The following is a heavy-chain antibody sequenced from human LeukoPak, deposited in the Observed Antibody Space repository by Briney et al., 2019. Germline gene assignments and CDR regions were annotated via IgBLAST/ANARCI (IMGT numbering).Heavy chain of an antibody. CDR3: AREVSSYFDY. J-gene: IGHJ4*02. CDR1: GFTFSSYA. V-gene: IGHV3-23*01. CDR2: ISGSGGST. Sequence: GGSLRLSCTASGFTFSSYAMSWVRQAPGKGLEWVSAISGSGGSTYYADSVKGRFTISRDNSKNTLYLQMGSLRAEDMAVYYCAREVSSYFDYWGQGTLVTVSS.